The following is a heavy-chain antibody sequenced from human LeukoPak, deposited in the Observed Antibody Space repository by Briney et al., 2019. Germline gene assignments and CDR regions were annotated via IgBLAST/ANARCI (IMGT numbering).Heavy chain of an antibody. J-gene: IGHJ5*02. CDR2: TYYRSKWYN. V-gene: IGHV6-1*01. Sequence: LGRTYYRSKWYNDYAVSVKSRITINPDTSKNQFSLQLNSVTPEDTAVYYCARGGPPFPFDPWGQGTLVTVSS. CDR3: ARGGPPFPFDP.